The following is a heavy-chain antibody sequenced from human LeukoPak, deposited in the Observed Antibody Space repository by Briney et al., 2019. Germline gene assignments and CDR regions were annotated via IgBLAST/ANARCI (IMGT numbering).Heavy chain of an antibody. CDR2: ITGSGGST. CDR3: AKVQRFHYYYGMDV. CDR1: GVSFSNFA. D-gene: IGHD2/OR15-2a*01. V-gene: IGHV3-23*01. Sequence: GGSLRLSCVASGVSFSNFAMNWVRQAPGKGLEWVSGITGSGGSTNYADPVKGRFTISRDNSKNTLFLQMNTLRAEDTAVYYCAKVQRFHYYYGMDVWGQGTTVTVSS. J-gene: IGHJ6*02.